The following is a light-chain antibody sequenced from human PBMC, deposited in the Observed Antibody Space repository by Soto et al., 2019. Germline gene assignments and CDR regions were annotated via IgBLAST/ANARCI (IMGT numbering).Light chain of an antibody. CDR3: SSYTTSAPYV. Sequence: QSVLTQPPSVSGAPGQRVTISCTGSSSNIGAHYDVHWYQQLPGTAPKLLIYGNSNRPSGVPDRFSGSKSGTSASLAITGLQAEDEADYYCSSYTTSAPYVFGSGTKLTVL. V-gene: IGLV1-40*01. CDR1: SSNIGAHYD. CDR2: GNS. J-gene: IGLJ1*01.